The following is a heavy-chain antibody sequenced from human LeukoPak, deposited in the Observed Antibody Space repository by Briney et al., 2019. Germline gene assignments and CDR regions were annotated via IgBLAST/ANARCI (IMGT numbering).Heavy chain of an antibody. CDR2: IYYSGST. Sequence: SETLSLTCTVSGGSISSHYWSWIRQPPGKGLEWIGYIYYSGSTNYNPSLKSRVTISVDSSKNQFSLKLSSVTAADTAVYYCARAGEMATIPYYYYYMDVWGKGTTVTVSS. J-gene: IGHJ6*03. D-gene: IGHD5-24*01. CDR3: ARAGEMATIPYYYYYMDV. CDR1: GGSISSHY. V-gene: IGHV4-59*11.